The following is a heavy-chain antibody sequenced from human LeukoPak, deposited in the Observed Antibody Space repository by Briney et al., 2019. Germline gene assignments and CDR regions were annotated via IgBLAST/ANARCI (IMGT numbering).Heavy chain of an antibody. CDR2: ISSSSSYI. Sequence: GGSLRLSCAASGFTFSSYSMNWVRQAPGKGLEWVSSISSSSSYIYYADSVKGRFTISRDNAKNSLYLQMNSLRAEDTAVYYCARDPPGLMAPRWGQGALVTVSS. D-gene: IGHD2-8*01. CDR3: ARDPPGLMAPR. J-gene: IGHJ4*02. V-gene: IGHV3-21*01. CDR1: GFTFSSYS.